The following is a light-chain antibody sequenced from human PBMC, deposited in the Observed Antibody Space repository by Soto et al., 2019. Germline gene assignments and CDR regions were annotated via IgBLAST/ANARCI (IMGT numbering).Light chain of an antibody. CDR2: SAS. CDR3: QKYNIAPWT. J-gene: IGKJ1*01. V-gene: IGKV1-27*01. Sequence: DLQMTQFPSSLSVSLGDRVTITCRASQDIRTFLSWYQQRPGKVPKLLIYSASTLQSGVPSRFSGSGSGTDFTLIISSLQPEDVATYYCQKYNIAPWTFGHGTRVEI. CDR1: QDIRTF.